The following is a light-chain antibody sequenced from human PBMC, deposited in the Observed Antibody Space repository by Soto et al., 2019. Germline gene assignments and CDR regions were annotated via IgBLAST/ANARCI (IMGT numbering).Light chain of an antibody. CDR2: GAS. V-gene: IGKV3-15*01. CDR3: QQYNNWPRP. Sequence: EIVMTQSPATLSVSPGERATLSCRASQSVSSNLAWYQQKLGQAPRLLIYGASTRATGIPARFSGSRSGTEFTLTISSLQSEDFAVYYCQQYNNWPRPFGQGTKVEIK. CDR1: QSVSSN. J-gene: IGKJ1*01.